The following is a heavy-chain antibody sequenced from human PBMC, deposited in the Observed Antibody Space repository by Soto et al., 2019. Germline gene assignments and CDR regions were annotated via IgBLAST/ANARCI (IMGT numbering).Heavy chain of an antibody. Sequence: GSLRLSCTAPGFTLQNCAMAWVRQAPGKGLEWVSTLIGGHYGTAYSYSVKGRFTVSRDNSKNCLYLQMNSLGVEDTAMYFCAKGKSTGYIDWFDPWGQGSLVTVSS. D-gene: IGHD1-1*01. J-gene: IGHJ5*02. CDR3: AKGKSTGYIDWFDP. V-gene: IGHV3-23*01. CDR1: GFTLQNCA. CDR2: LIGGHYGT.